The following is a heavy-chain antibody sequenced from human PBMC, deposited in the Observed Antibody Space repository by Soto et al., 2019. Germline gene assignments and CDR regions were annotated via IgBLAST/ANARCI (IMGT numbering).Heavy chain of an antibody. CDR3: ARRYYGGNSWYFDL. D-gene: IGHD4-17*01. V-gene: IGHV4-59*08. CDR2: IHYSGAT. Sequence: QVQLQESGPGLAKPSETLSLTCTVSSGSISTHYWSWIRQPPGKGLEWIGYIHYSGATNYNPSLQSRVGMSVDTSKNQFSLILTSVTAADTAIYYCARRYYGGNSWYFDLWGRGTLVTVSS. J-gene: IGHJ2*01. CDR1: SGSISTHY.